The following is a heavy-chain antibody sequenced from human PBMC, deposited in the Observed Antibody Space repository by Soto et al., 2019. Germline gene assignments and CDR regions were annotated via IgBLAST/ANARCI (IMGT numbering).Heavy chain of an antibody. CDR2: IYYSGST. CDR3: ASDFWSGYSLDY. J-gene: IGHJ4*02. D-gene: IGHD3-3*01. CDR1: GGSVSSGSYY. V-gene: IGHV4-61*01. Sequence: QVQLQESGPGLVKPSETLSLTCTVSGGSVSSGSYYWSWIRQPPGQGLEWIGYIYYSGSTNYNPSLKSRVTISVDTSKNQFSLKLSSVTAADTAVYYCASDFWSGYSLDYWGQGTLVTVSS.